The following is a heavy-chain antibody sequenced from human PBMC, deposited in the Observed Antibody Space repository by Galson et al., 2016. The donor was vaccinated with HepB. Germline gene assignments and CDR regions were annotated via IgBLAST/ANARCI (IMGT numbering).Heavy chain of an antibody. Sequence: TLSLTCAVSGGSVSRSGYSCTWIRQPPGKGLEWIGHIYHSGSTDYDPSLKSRVTISVDRSKNQFSRKLSSVTAADTAVYYCARINSYYYYGLDVWGQGTTVTVSS. CDR1: GGSVSRSGYS. CDR2: IYHSGST. J-gene: IGHJ6*02. CDR3: ARINSYYYYGLDV. V-gene: IGHV4-30-2*01.